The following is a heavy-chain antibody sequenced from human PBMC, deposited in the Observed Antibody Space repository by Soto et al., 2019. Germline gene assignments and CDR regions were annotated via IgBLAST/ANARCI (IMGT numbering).Heavy chain of an antibody. CDR2: ISGSGGST. D-gene: IGHD3-22*01. J-gene: IGHJ3*02. CDR1: ELTFSSYA. Sequence: PGGSLRPSCGDPELTFSSYAMSWVRQAPGKGLEWVLAISGSGGSTYYADSVKGRFTISRDNSKNSLYLQMKSLRAEDTAVYYCAKPLSTMIVGAFDIWGQGTMVTVSS. CDR3: AKPLSTMIVGAFDI. V-gene: IGHV3-23*01.